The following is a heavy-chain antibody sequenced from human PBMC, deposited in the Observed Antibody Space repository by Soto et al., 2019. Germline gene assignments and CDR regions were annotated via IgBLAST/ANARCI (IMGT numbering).Heavy chain of an antibody. CDR1: GGTFSSYA. V-gene: IGHV1-69*06. CDR2: IIPIFGTA. CDR3: ARDKGFYDILTGYYRYYYGMDV. D-gene: IGHD3-9*01. J-gene: IGHJ6*02. Sequence: GASVKVSCKASGGTFSSYAISWVRQAPGQGLEWMGGIIPIFGTANYAQKFQGRVTITADKSTSTAYMELSSLRSEDTAVYYCARDKGFYDILTGYYRYYYGMDVWGQGTTVTVSS.